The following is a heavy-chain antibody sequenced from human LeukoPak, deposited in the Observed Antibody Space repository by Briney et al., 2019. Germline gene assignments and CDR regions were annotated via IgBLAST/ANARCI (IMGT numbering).Heavy chain of an antibody. CDR3: ARDLNWLLFDY. CDR2: VKYDGSNT. J-gene: IGHJ4*02. CDR1: GFTFSAYW. V-gene: IGHV3-74*03. D-gene: IGHD3/OR15-3a*01. Sequence: PGGSLTETCAASGFTFSAYWMHWVRQAPGKGLVWVSRVKYDGSNTAYAASMKGRFTISRDNTRNILYLEMNSLRVEDTAVYYCARDLNWLLFDYWGQATLVTVSS.